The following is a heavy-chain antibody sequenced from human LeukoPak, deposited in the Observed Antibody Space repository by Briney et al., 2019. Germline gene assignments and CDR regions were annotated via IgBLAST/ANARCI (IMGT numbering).Heavy chain of an antibody. J-gene: IGHJ4*02. D-gene: IGHD6-6*01. Sequence: MASETLSLTCAVYGGSFSAYYWSWIRQPPGKGLEWIGEINHSGSTNYNPSLKSRVTISVDTSKNQFSLKLSSVTAADTAVYYCASRSRIAALNYWGQGTLVTVSS. CDR3: ASRSRIAALNY. CDR2: INHSGST. CDR1: GGSFSAYY. V-gene: IGHV4-34*01.